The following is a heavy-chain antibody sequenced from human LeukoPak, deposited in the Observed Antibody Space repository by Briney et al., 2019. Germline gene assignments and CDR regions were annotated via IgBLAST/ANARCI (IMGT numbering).Heavy chain of an antibody. V-gene: IGHV3-7*01. CDR1: GFTFSSYW. Sequence: PGGSLRLSCAASGFTFSSYWMSWVRQAPGKGLEWVANIKQDGSEKYYVDSVKGRFTISRDNAKNSLYLQMNSLGAEDTAVYYCASKFGVVIGGYWGQGTLVTVSS. D-gene: IGHD3-3*01. CDR2: IKQDGSEK. J-gene: IGHJ4*02. CDR3: ASKFGVVIGGY.